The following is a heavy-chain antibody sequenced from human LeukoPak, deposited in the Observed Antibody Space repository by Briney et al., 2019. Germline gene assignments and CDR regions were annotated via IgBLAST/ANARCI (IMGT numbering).Heavy chain of an antibody. CDR1: GFTFSSYA. J-gene: IGHJ4*02. Sequence: GGSLRLSCAASGFTFSSYAMHWVRQAPGKGLEWVAVISYDGSNKYYADSVKGRFTISRDNSKNTLYLQMNSLRAEDTAVYYCAKESWRYFDWLSPLDYWGQGTLVTVSS. CDR2: ISYDGSNK. CDR3: AKESWRYFDWLSPLDY. V-gene: IGHV3-30*04. D-gene: IGHD3-9*01.